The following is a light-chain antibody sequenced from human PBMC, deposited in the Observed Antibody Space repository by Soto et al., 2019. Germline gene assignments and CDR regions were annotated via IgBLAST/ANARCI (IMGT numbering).Light chain of an antibody. CDR1: VGSYNF. V-gene: IGLV2-23*02. Sequence: QSVLTQPASVSGSPGQWITISCTVGSYNFVSWYQQHPGKAPKVLIYEVSKRPSGVSDRFSGSKSGNTASLTISGLQAEDEADYYCCSDAGRSTYVFGTGTKVTV. CDR2: EVS. CDR3: CSDAGRSTYV. J-gene: IGLJ1*01.